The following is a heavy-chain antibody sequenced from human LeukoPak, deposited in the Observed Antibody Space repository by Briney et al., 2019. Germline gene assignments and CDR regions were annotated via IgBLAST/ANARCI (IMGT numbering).Heavy chain of an antibody. CDR1: VGSISSYY. D-gene: IGHD6-6*01. CDR3: ARHLGIAARRGEVVWFDP. CDR2: NYYSGST. Sequence: SETLSLTCTVSVGSISSYYWSWIRQPPGKGLEWIGYNYYSGSTNYNPSLKSRLTISVDTSKNQFSLKLSSVTAADTAVYYCARHLGIAARRGEVVWFDPWGQGTLVTVSS. V-gene: IGHV4-59*01. J-gene: IGHJ5*02.